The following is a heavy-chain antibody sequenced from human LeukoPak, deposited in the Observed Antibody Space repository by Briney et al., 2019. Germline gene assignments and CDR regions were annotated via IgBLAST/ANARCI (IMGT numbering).Heavy chain of an antibody. V-gene: IGHV4-31*03. CDR2: IYYSGST. CDR1: GGSISSSSYY. CDR3: ATTAGTFYEYFDY. J-gene: IGHJ4*02. Sequence: SETLSLTCTVSGGSISSSSYYWGWIRQHPGKGLEWIGYIYYSGSTYYNPSLKSRVTISVDTSKNQFSLKLSSVTAADTAVYYCATTAGTFYEYFDYWGQGTLVTVSS. D-gene: IGHD6-19*01.